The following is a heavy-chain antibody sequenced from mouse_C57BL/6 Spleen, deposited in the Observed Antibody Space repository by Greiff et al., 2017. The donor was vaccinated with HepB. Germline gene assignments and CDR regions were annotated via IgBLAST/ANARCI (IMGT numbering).Heavy chain of an antibody. D-gene: IGHD2-1*01. CDR2: ISSGGDYI. CDR3: TREGIYYGNYAWFAY. Sequence: EVNVVESGEGLVKPGGSLKLSCAASGFTFSSYAMSWVRQTPEKRLEWVAYISSGGDYIYYADTVKGRFTISRDNARNTLYLQMSSLKSEDTAMYYCTREGIYYGNYAWFAYWGQGTLVTVSA. J-gene: IGHJ3*01. V-gene: IGHV5-9-1*02. CDR1: GFTFSSYA.